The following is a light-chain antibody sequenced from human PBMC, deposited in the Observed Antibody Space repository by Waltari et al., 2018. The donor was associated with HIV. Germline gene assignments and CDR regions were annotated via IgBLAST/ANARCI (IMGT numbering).Light chain of an antibody. CDR1: PSNRRKNY. CDR3: GTWDSCVSAGV. Sequence: QSLLTQPTSDSADPRQKLTSTCTANPSNRRKNYLPWYQQFPTTAPKLIIYDNNKRPSGIPDRFSGSKSGTSATLTVTGLQTGDEADYYCGTWDSCVSAGVCGGGSKLTVL. J-gene: IGLJ3*02. CDR2: DNN. V-gene: IGLV1-51*01.